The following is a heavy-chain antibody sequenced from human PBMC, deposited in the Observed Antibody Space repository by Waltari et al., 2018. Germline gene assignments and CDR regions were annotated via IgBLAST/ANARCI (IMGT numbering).Heavy chain of an antibody. V-gene: IGHV3-21*04. CDR1: GFTFSSYS. CDR2: ISSSSSYI. CDR3: AKVRGALRFLEWSVRSDAFDI. J-gene: IGHJ3*02. D-gene: IGHD3-3*01. Sequence: EVQLVESGGGLVKPGGSLRLSCAASGFTFSSYSMNWVRQAPGKGLEWVSSISSSSSYIYYADSVKGRFTISRDNAKNSLYLQMNSLRAEDTAVYYCAKVRGALRFLEWSVRSDAFDIWGQGTMVTVSS.